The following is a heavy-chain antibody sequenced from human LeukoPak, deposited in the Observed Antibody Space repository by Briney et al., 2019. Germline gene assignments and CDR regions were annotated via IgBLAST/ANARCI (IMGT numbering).Heavy chain of an antibody. CDR1: GLTFSSHW. J-gene: IGHJ4*02. V-gene: IGHV3-21*01. CDR3: ARDSVLAAGTGYFDY. Sequence: KPGGSLRLSCAASGLTFSSHWMHWVRQAPGKGLEWVSSISSSSSYIYYADSVKGRFTISRDNAKNSLYLQMNSLRAEDTAVYYCARDSVLAAGTGYFDYWGQGTLVTVSS. D-gene: IGHD6-13*01. CDR2: ISSSSSYI.